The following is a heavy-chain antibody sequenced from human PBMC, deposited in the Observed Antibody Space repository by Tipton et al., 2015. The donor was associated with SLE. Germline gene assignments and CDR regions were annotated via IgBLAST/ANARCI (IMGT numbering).Heavy chain of an antibody. V-gene: IGHV4-39*07. CDR1: GGSISSSSYY. D-gene: IGHD3-9*01. CDR3: ARFFYYDNSRAWGWFDP. J-gene: IGHJ5*02. CDR2: IYYSGST. Sequence: TLSLTCTVSGGSISSSSYYWGWIRQPPGKGLEWIGSIYYSGSTYYNPSLKSRVTISVDTSKNQFSLKLRSVTAADTAVYYCARFFYYDNSRAWGWFDPWGQGTLVIVSS.